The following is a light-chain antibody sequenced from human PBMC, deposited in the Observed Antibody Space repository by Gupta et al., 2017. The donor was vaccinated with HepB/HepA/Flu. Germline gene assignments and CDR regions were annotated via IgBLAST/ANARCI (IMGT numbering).Light chain of an antibody. CDR1: QSLVHSNGNIY. CDR2: RSS. J-gene: IGKJ2*01. V-gene: IGKV2-30*02. CDR3: MQGGHCPYT. Sequence: DSVMILSPSPLSVTLGQPASMSCSSRQSLVHSNGNIYLNWFHQRPGQSPRLLIYRSSNRDSGVPDRFSGRGSGTDFTLKISRGEAEDVGIYYCMQGGHCPYTFGQGTIVEIK.